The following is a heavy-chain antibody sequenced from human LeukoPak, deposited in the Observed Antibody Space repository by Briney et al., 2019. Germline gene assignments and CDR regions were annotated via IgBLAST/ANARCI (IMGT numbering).Heavy chain of an antibody. J-gene: IGHJ5*02. CDR3: VRRREQLYPNWFDP. Sequence: SETLSLTCAVYGGSFSNYYWNWIRQPPGKGLEWIGEVYHSGSTNYNPSLKSRVTISVDTSKNQFSLKLTSVTAADTAVYYCVRRREQLYPNWFDPWGQGTLVTVSS. D-gene: IGHD2-2*01. CDR2: VYHSGST. V-gene: IGHV4-34*01. CDR1: GGSFSNYY.